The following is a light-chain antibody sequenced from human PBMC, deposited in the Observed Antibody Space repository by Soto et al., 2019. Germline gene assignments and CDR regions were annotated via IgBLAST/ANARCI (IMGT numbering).Light chain of an antibody. V-gene: IGLV4-69*01. Sequence: QLVLTQSPSASASLGASVKLTCTLRSGHSSYAIAWHQQQPEKGPRYLMKLNSDGCHSKGDGIPDRFSGSSSGAERYLTISSLQSEDEADYYCQTWGTGIHVVFGGGTKLTVL. CDR1: SGHSSYA. J-gene: IGLJ2*01. CDR3: QTWGTGIHVV. CDR2: LNSDGCH.